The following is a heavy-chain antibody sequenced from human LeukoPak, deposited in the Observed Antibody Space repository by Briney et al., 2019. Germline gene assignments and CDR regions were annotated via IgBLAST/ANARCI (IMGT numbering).Heavy chain of an antibody. Sequence: PGGSLRLSCAASGFTFSRYWMSWVRQAPGKGLERVANIKQDGSQKSYVDSVKGRFTISRDNANNLLYLQMNSLRAEDTAVYYCARESFAARWDWGQGTLVTVSS. CDR1: GFTFSRYW. D-gene: IGHD6-6*01. CDR3: ARESFAARWD. CDR2: IKQDGSQK. J-gene: IGHJ4*02. V-gene: IGHV3-7*01.